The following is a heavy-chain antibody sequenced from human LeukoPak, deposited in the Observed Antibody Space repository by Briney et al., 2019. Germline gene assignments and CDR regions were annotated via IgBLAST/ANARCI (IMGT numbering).Heavy chain of an antibody. Sequence: SETLSLTCTVSGDSISSVNYYWSWIRQPAGKGLEWIGRIYTSGNTNYNPSLKSRITISVDTSKNQFSLKLRSVTAADTAVYYCAGSRGLWFGESPDYFEYWGQGTLVTVSS. D-gene: IGHD3-10*01. V-gene: IGHV4-61*02. CDR3: AGSRGLWFGESPDYFEY. J-gene: IGHJ4*02. CDR1: GDSISSVNYY. CDR2: IYTSGNT.